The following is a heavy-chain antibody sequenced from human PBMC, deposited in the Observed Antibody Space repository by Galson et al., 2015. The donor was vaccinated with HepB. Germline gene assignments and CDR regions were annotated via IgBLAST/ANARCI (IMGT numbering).Heavy chain of an antibody. Sequence: ETLSLTCTVSGGSISSYYWSWLRQPAGKGLEWIGRIYTSGSTNYNPSLKSRVTMSVDTSKNQFSLKLSSVTAAGTAVYYCARDLNSSGYYYGYDAFDIWGQGTMVTVSS. CDR3: ARDLNSSGYYYGYDAFDI. J-gene: IGHJ3*02. CDR2: IYTSGST. CDR1: GGSISSYY. V-gene: IGHV4-4*07. D-gene: IGHD3-22*01.